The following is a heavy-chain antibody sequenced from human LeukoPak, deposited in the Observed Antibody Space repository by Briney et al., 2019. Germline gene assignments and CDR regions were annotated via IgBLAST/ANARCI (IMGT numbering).Heavy chain of an antibody. Sequence: GGSLRLSCAASGFMFSSYAMYWVRQAPGKGLQWVAVISYDGNNKYYADSVKGRFTISRDNSKNTLYLQMNSLRAEDTAVYYCARDTPRGYSYGFIPDYWGQGTLVTVSS. J-gene: IGHJ4*02. CDR3: ARDTPRGYSYGFIPDY. CDR2: ISYDGNNK. V-gene: IGHV3-30-3*01. CDR1: GFMFSSYA. D-gene: IGHD5-18*01.